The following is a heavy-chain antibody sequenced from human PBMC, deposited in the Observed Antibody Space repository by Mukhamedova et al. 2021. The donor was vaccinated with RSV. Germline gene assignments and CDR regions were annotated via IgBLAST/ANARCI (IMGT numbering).Heavy chain of an antibody. V-gene: IGHV3-21*03. D-gene: IGHD2-15*01. CDR2: ISSRSSNI. J-gene: IGHJ6*02. CDR3: ARLVDYLLDYGMDV. Sequence: VSSISSRSSNIFYADSLKGRFTVSRDNANNSLYLQMNSLRAEDTAVYYCARLVDYLLDYGMDVWGQGTTVTVSS.